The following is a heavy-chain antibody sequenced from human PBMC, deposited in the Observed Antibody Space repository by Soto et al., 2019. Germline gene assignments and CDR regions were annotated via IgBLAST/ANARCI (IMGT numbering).Heavy chain of an antibody. J-gene: IGHJ4*02. CDR1: GFTFSDYA. Sequence: GGSLRLSCAASGFTFSDYAMTWVRQPPGKGLEWVSSISGGDGDNTYYADSVKGRFTVSRDDSKNTLYLQMNSLMAGDTDRDSSAKECAGCTEPRGQGSLVTVSS. D-gene: IGHD2-8*02. V-gene: IGHV3-23*01. CDR3: AKECAGCTEP. CDR2: ISGGDGDNT.